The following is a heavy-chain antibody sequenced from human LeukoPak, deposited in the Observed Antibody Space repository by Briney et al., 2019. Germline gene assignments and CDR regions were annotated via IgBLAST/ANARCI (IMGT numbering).Heavy chain of an antibody. V-gene: IGHV4-4*02. CDR1: GGSITNTNY. Sequence: PSGTLSLTCGVSGGSITNTNYWTWVRQPPGKGLEWIGEANLQGSTNYNPSLMGRVAISVDKSENHISLQLTSVTAADTAVYYCAREGGPYRPLDYSGQGTLVTVSS. J-gene: IGHJ4*02. CDR3: AREGGPYRPLDY. CDR2: ANLQGST.